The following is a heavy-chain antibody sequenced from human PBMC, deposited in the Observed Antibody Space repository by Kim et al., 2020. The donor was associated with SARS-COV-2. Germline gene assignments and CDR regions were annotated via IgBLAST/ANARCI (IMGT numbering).Heavy chain of an antibody. CDR1: GYTFTSYG. CDR2: ISAYNGNT. D-gene: IGHD2-21*02. Sequence: ASVKVSCKASGYTFTSYGISWVRQAPGQGLEWMGWISAYNGNTNYAQKLQGRVTMTTDTSTSTAYMELRSLRSDDTAVYYCARDLYIVVVTARTPSGYWGQGTLVTVSS. CDR3: ARDLYIVVVTARTPSGY. J-gene: IGHJ4*02. V-gene: IGHV1-18*01.